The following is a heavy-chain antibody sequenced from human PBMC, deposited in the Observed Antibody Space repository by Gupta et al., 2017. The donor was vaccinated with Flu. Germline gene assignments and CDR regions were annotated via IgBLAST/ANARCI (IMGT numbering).Heavy chain of an antibody. CDR1: ESIFSNYG. D-gene: IGHD4-17*01. CDR2: IWNDGSNK. CDR3: ARSNYGVYSGHDAFDI. V-gene: IGHV3-33*01. Sequence: QEQLVESGGGVVQPGRALRLSCAASESIFSNYGMHWVRQAPGKGLEWVAVIWNDGSNKYYVDSVKGRFTISRDSSKNTLYLQMDSLRAEDTAMYYCARSNYGVYSGHDAFDIWGQGTMVTVSS. J-gene: IGHJ3*02.